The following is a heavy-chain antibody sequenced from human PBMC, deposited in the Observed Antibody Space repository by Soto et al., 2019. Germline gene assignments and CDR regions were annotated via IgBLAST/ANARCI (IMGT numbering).Heavy chain of an antibody. D-gene: IGHD6-13*01. CDR2: ISTYTGNT. J-gene: IGHJ4*02. CDR3: ARDSSGWSNYFDH. CDR1: GYTFTSYG. Sequence: QVQLVQSGAEVKKPGASVKVSCKASGYTFTSYGISWVRQAPGQGLEWMGWISTYTGNTTYAQKLQGSVTMTTDTLTSTAYMEVRSLRSDDAAGYYCARDSSGWSNYFDHWGQGTLVTVSS. V-gene: IGHV1-18*01.